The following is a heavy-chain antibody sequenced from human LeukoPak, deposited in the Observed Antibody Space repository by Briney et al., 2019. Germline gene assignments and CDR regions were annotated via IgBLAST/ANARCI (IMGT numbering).Heavy chain of an antibody. CDR2: IKHNGGEK. CDR1: GFTFTDYF. CDR3: ARDRGWRTSGYYLYHFDY. V-gene: IGHV3-7*01. D-gene: IGHD3-22*01. J-gene: IGHJ4*02. Sequence: GGSLRLSCVASGFTFTDYFMSWVRQAPGKGLEWAASIKHNGGEKYYVDSVKGRFTISRDNAKNSLYLEMSSLRVEDTAVYYCARDRGWRTSGYYLYHFDYWGQGALVTFAS.